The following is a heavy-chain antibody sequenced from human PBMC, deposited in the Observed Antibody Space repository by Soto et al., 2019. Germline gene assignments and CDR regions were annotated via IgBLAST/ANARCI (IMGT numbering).Heavy chain of an antibody. CDR1: RFTFSNYG. CDR2: IWYDGSNK. D-gene: IGHD3-16*01. Sequence: PGGSLRLSCAASRFTFSNYGMHWVRQAPGKGLEWVAVIWYDGSNKYYADSVKGRFTISRDNSKNTLYLQMNSLRAEDTAVYYCAGQYDPVPRSAFDIWGQGTMVTVSS. CDR3: AGQYDPVPRSAFDI. J-gene: IGHJ3*02. V-gene: IGHV3-33*01.